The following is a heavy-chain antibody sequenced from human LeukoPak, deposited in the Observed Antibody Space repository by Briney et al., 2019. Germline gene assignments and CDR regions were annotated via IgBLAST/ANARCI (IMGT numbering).Heavy chain of an antibody. CDR2: IYYSGST. Sequence: ASETLSLTCAVSGGSISGYYWSWIRQPPGQGLEWIGYIYYSGSTNYNPSLKSRVTISVDTSKNQFSLKLSSVTAADTAVYYCARDLIYYDSSGYHNDAFDIWGQGTMVTVSS. V-gene: IGHV4-59*01. CDR3: ARDLIYYDSSGYHNDAFDI. CDR1: GGSISGYY. J-gene: IGHJ3*02. D-gene: IGHD3-22*01.